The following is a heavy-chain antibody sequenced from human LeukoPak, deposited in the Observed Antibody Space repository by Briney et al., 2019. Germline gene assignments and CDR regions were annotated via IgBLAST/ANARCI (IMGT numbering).Heavy chain of an antibody. J-gene: IGHJ4*02. CDR3: ASLDIFGKNYFDS. V-gene: IGHV4-61*09. D-gene: IGHD3-3*02. CDR1: GDSISSGNYY. CDR2: VYYSGST. Sequence: PSQTLSLTCIVSGDSISSGNYYWTWIRQPAGKGLEWIGYVYYSGSTNYNPSLKSRVTISVDTSNNQFFLKLNSVTAADTAVYYCASLDIFGKNYFDSWGLGTLVAVSS.